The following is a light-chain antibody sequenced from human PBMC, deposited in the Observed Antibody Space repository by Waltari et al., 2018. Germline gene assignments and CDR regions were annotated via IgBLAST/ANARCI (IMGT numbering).Light chain of an antibody. Sequence: DIQMTQSPSTLSASVGDRVTITCRASQSINYWLAWYQQKPGKAPKRLISKASNLQSGVPSRFSGSGSGTDFTLTISSLQPDDSATYYCQQYHTALYTFGQGTKLEIK. CDR3: QQYHTALYT. CDR2: KAS. J-gene: IGKJ2*01. CDR1: QSINYW. V-gene: IGKV1-5*03.